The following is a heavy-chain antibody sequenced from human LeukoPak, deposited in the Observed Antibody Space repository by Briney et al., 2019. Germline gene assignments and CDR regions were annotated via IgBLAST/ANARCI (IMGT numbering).Heavy chain of an antibody. CDR1: GGSISSYY. CDR3: ARRRPEAFDI. J-gene: IGHJ3*02. CDR2: IYTSGST. Sequence: PSETLSPTCTVSGGSISSYYWNWIRQPPGKGLEWIGYIYTSGSTNYNPSLKSRVTISLDTSKNQFSLKLSSVTAADTAVYYCARRRPEAFDIWGQGTMVTVSS. V-gene: IGHV4-4*09.